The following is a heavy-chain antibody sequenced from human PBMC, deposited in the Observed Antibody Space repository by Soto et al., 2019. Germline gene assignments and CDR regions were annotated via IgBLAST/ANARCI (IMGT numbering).Heavy chain of an antibody. V-gene: IGHV1-8*01. CDR2: VNPNSGNT. CDR1: GYTFTNYD. J-gene: IGHJ6*02. CDR3: VRGKDYYYGMDV. Sequence: QVQLVQSGAEVKKPGASVKVSCKASGYTFTNYDINWVRRATGQGLEWMGWVNPNSGNTANAQKFQGSLTMTRNTAISTAYMELSSLTSEDTAVYYCVRGKDYYYGMDVWGQGTTVTVSS.